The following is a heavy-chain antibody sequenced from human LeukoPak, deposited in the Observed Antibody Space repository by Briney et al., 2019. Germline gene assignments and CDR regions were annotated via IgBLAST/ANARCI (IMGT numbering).Heavy chain of an antibody. Sequence: PGGSLRLSCAASGFTFSSYGMHWVRQAPGKGLVWVSRVNTDVSSTTYADSVKGRFTISRENAKNSLYLQMNSLRAGDTAVYYCARGVIVAGLGFDIWGQGTMVTVSS. CDR1: GFTFSSYG. D-gene: IGHD3-22*01. CDR2: VNTDVSST. V-gene: IGHV3-74*01. J-gene: IGHJ3*02. CDR3: ARGVIVAGLGFDI.